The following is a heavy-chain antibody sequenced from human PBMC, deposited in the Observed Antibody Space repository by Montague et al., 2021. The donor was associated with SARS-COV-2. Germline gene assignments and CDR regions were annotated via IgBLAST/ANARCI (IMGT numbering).Heavy chain of an antibody. J-gene: IGHJ5*02. D-gene: IGHD6-13*01. Sequence: SETLSLTCTVSGGSISSSSYYWGWIRQPPGKGLEWIGSLYYTGSTYCNPSLKSRVTISVDTSKNQSSLKLSSVTAADTAVYYRARDSSSWYYWFDPGGQGTLVTVSS. V-gene: IGHV4-39*01. CDR3: ARDSSSWYYWFDP. CDR1: GGSISSSSYY. CDR2: LYYTGST.